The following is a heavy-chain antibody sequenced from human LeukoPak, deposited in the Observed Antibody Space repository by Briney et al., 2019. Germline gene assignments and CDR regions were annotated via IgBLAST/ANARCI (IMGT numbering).Heavy chain of an antibody. CDR2: ISGSGGST. Sequence: GGSLRLSCAAPGFTFSSYAMSWVRQAPGKGLEWVSAISGSGGSTYYANSVKGRFTISRDNSKNTLYLQMNSLRAEDTAVYYCAKDEDYSSSWSQSFDYWGQGTLVTVSS. V-gene: IGHV3-23*01. D-gene: IGHD6-13*01. J-gene: IGHJ4*02. CDR1: GFTFSSYA. CDR3: AKDEDYSSSWSQSFDY.